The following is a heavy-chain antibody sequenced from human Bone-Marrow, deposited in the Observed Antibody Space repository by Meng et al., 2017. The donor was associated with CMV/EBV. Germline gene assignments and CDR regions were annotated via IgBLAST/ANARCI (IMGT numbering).Heavy chain of an antibody. CDR1: GYIFTRYD. CDR2: INPNSGGT. D-gene: IGHD6-13*01. V-gene: IGHV1-2*02. J-gene: IGHJ6*02. CDR3: ARDRSAVVNYYYYGMDV. Sequence: ASVKVSCKTSGYIFTRYDIGWVRQAPGQGLEWMGWINPNSGGTNYAQKFQGRVTMTRDTSISTAYMELSRLRSDDTAVYYCARDRSAVVNYYYYGMDVWGQGTTVTVSS.